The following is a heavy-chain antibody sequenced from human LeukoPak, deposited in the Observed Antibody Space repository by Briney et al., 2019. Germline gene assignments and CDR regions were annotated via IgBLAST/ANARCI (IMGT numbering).Heavy chain of an antibody. V-gene: IGHV3-23*01. CDR1: GFAFSTYA. CDR3: TKYSSRNFWDY. CDR2: ISTSGRAT. D-gene: IGHD6-13*01. Sequence: PGGALRLSCAASGFAFSTYAMTWVRQAPEKGLQWVSTISTSGRATYYADSVEGRFTISRDNSKNTLYLQMNSLKTEDTAVYYCTKYSSRNFWDYWGQGALVTVSS. J-gene: IGHJ4*02.